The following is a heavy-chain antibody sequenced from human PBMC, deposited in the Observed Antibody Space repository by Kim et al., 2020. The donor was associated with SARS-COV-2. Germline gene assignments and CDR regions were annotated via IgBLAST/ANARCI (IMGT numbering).Heavy chain of an antibody. J-gene: IGHJ4*02. CDR2: IFPGDSDT. V-gene: IGHV5-51*01. CDR1: GYNFTTNW. CDR3: ARRGVAAAAHFGY. D-gene: IGHD6-13*01. Sequence: GESLKISCKGSGYNFTTNWIGWVRQKPGKGLEWMGLIFPGDSDTRYSPSFQGQVTLSADESLSTAYLQWSSLRASDNAIYYCARRGVAAAAHFGYWGQGTLVTVAS.